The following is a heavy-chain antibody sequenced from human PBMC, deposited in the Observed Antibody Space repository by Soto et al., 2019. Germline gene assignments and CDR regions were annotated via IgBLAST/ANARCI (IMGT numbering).Heavy chain of an antibody. Sequence: GGSLRLSCAASGFTFSTYSMPWVRQAPGKGLEWVSGLSDSGGSIYYADSVKGRFTISRDNSMNTLYLQMNTLRAEDTAIYYCAKVSSSWYAGFFGLWGQGTLVTVSS. CDR2: LSDSGGSI. D-gene: IGHD6-13*01. CDR3: AKVSSSWYAGFFGL. V-gene: IGHV3-23*01. J-gene: IGHJ4*02. CDR1: GFTFSTYS.